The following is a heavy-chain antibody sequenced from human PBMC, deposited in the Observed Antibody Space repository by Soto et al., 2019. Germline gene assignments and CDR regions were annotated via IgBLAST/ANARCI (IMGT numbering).Heavy chain of an antibody. Sequence: QVQLVESGGGLVKPGGSLRLSCAASGFTFSDYYMSWIRQAPGKWLEWVSYISSSSSYTNYADSVKGRFTISRDNAKISLYLQVNGLRAEDTAVYYCARVARLGIAARCWFDPWGQGTLVTVSS. CDR2: ISSSSSYT. J-gene: IGHJ5*02. CDR1: GFTFSDYY. V-gene: IGHV3-11*06. CDR3: ARVARLGIAARCWFDP. D-gene: IGHD6-6*01.